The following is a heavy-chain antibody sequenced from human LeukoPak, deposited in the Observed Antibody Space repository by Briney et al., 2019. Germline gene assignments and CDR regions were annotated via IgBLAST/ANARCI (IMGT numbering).Heavy chain of an antibody. V-gene: IGHV3-20*04. D-gene: IGHD3-10*01. Sequence: VGTLRLACAASAFTFDDHGMGWVRQPPGMGMKWASGINWNGGSAGYADSVKGRLTISRDNARNSLDLQMTSLRAEDTALYYCASERPYGSGSYPLYYLDYWGQGTLVTVSS. CDR2: INWNGGSA. CDR3: ASERPYGSGSYPLYYLDY. CDR1: AFTFDDHG. J-gene: IGHJ4*02.